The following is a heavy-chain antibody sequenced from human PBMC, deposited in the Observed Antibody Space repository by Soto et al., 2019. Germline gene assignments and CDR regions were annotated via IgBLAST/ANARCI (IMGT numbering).Heavy chain of an antibody. J-gene: IGHJ6*02. D-gene: IGHD2-15*01. CDR2: ISYDGSNK. CDR1: GFTFSSYA. V-gene: IGHV3-30-3*01. CDR3: AREPRYCSGGSCLLPYYYYGMDV. Sequence: QVQLVESGGGVVQPGRSLRLSCAASGFTFSSYAMHWVRQAPGKGLEWVAVISYDGSNKYYADSVKGRFTISRDNSKNTLYLQMNSLRAEDTAVYYCAREPRYCSGGSCLLPYYYYGMDVWGQGTTVTVSS.